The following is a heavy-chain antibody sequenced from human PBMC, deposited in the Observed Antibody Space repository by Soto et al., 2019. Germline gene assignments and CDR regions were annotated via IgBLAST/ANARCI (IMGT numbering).Heavy chain of an antibody. D-gene: IGHD2-15*01. CDR3: AKNVGYCSGGSCYGFGF. CDR2: ISWNSGSI. Sequence: GGSLRLSCAASGFTFDDYAMHWVRQAPGKGLEWVSGISWNSGSIVYADSVKGRFTISRDNAKNSLYLQMNSLRAEDTALYYCAKNVGYCSGGSCYGFGFWGQGTLVTVSS. CDR1: GFTFDDYA. V-gene: IGHV3-9*01. J-gene: IGHJ4*02.